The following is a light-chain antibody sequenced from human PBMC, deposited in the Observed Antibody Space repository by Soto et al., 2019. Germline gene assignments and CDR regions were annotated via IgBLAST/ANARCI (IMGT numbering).Light chain of an antibody. V-gene: IGLV2-14*01. CDR2: EVS. CDR1: SSDVGGYNY. J-gene: IGLJ1*01. CDR3: SSYANTITRYA. Sequence: QSALTQPASVSGSPGQSITISCTGTSSDVGGYNYVSWYQQHPGKVPRLMIYEVSNRPSGVSNRFSVSKSGNTASLTISGLQSEDEADYYCSSYANTITRYAFGTGTKVTVL.